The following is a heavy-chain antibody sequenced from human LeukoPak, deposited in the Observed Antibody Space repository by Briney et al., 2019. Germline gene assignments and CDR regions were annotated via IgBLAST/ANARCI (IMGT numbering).Heavy chain of an antibody. CDR2: ITSSSSYI. CDR1: GFTFSTYN. Sequence: PGGSLRLSCAASGFTFSTYNMNWVRQAPGKGLEWLSSITSSSSYIYYADSVKGRFTISRDNAKNSLYLQMNSLRDEDTAVYYCARKGGATTYGYYYYYMDVWGKGTTVTISS. CDR3: ARKGGATTYGYYYYYMDV. V-gene: IGHV3-21*01. J-gene: IGHJ6*03. D-gene: IGHD1-26*01.